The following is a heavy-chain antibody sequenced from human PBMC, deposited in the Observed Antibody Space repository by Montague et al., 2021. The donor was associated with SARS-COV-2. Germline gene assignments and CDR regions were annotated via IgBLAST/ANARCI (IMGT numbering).Heavy chain of an antibody. Sequence: SLRLSCAASGFTFSSYDMHWVRQAPGKGLEWVSGISWNSGSIGYADSVKGRFTISRDNAKNSLYLQMNSLRAEDTALYYCAFYGDYALDYWGQGTLVTVSS. CDR3: AFYGDYALDY. CDR2: ISWNSGSI. CDR1: GFTFSSYD. J-gene: IGHJ4*02. V-gene: IGHV3-9*01. D-gene: IGHD4-17*01.